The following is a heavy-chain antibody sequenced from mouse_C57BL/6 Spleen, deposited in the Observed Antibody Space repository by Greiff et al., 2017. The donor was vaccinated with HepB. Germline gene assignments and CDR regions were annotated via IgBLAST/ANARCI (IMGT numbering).Heavy chain of an antibody. V-gene: IGHV5-16*01. J-gene: IGHJ4*01. CDR1: GFTFSDYY. Sequence: EVQLVESEGGLVQPGSSMKLSCTASGFTFSDYYMAWVRQVPEKGLEWVANINYDGSSTYYLDSLKSRFIISRDNAKNILYLQMSSLKSEDTATYYCARDIYYYGPDAMDYWGQGTSVTVSS. D-gene: IGHD1-1*01. CDR3: ARDIYYYGPDAMDY. CDR2: INYDGSST.